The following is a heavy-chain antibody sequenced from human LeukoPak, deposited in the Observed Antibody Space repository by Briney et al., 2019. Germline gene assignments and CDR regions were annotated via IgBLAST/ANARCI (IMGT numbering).Heavy chain of an antibody. CDR3: ARDQEGFDY. V-gene: IGHV1-46*01. Sequence: ASVEVSCKVSGYSFTSNYIHWVRQAPGQGLEWMGMIYPRDGSTSYAQRFQDRVTVTRDTSTSTVHMELSGLRSEDTVVYYCARDQEGFDYWGQGTLVTVSS. J-gene: IGHJ4*02. CDR1: GYSFTSNY. CDR2: IYPRDGST.